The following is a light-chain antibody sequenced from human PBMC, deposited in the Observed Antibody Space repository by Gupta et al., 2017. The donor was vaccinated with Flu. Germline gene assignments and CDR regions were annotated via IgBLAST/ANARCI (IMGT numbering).Light chain of an antibody. CDR3: SSDTSSNTYV. CDR1: SSDVGGYNY. J-gene: IGLJ1*01. CDR2: EVR. Sequence: QSALTQPASVSGSPGQSITISCTGTSSDVGGYNYVSWYQHHPAKAPNLMIHEVRNRPSGVASRFSGSKSANTASLTISGLQAEDAADYYCSSDTSSNTYVFGTGTKVTVL. V-gene: IGLV2-14*01.